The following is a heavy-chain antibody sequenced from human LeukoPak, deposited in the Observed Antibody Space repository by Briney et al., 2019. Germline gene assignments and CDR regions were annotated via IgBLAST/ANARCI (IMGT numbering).Heavy chain of an antibody. J-gene: IGHJ6*02. D-gene: IGHD2-2*02. V-gene: IGHV4-34*01. Sequence: PSETLSLTCAVYGGSFSGYYWSWIRQPPGKGLEWIGEINHSGSTNYNPSLKSRVTISVDTSKNQFSLKLSSVTAADTAVYYCARAYCCSTSCYTGHYYGMDVWGQGTTVTVSS. CDR3: ARAYCCSTSCYTGHYYGMDV. CDR2: INHSGST. CDR1: GGSFSGYY.